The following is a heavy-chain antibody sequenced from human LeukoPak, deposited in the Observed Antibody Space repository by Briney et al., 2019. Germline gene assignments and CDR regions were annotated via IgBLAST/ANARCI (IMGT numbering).Heavy chain of an antibody. J-gene: IGHJ6*03. CDR1: GFTFSIFG. Sequence: GGSLRLSCAASGFTFSIFGMNWVRQAPGKGLEWVSYISSGSTTIYYADSVKGRFTISRDNAENSLYLQMNSLRAEDTAVYYCATVGTGASYYYHYMDVWGKGTSVTVSS. V-gene: IGHV3-48*04. D-gene: IGHD3/OR15-3a*01. CDR3: ATVGTGASYYYHYMDV. CDR2: ISSGSTTI.